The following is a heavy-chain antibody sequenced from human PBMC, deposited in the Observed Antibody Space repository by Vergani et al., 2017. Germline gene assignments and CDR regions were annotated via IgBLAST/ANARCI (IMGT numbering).Heavy chain of an antibody. V-gene: IGHV4-34*01. CDR1: GGSFSGYY. J-gene: IGHJ2*01. D-gene: IGHD4-17*01. CDR3: ARNLRSTNGYFDL. CDR2: INHSGST. Sequence: QVQLQQWGAGLLKPSETLSLTCAVYGGSFSGYYWSWIRQPPGKGLEWIGEINHSGSTNYNPSLKSTVTISVETSKNQFSLKLSSVTAADTAVYYCARNLRSTNGYFDLWGRGTLVTVSS.